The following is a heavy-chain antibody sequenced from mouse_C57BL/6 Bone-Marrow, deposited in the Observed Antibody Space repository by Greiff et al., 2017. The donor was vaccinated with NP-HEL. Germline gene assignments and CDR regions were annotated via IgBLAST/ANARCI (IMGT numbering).Heavy chain of an antibody. CDR3: ARGRDGSDWYFDV. V-gene: IGHV5-17*01. CDR1: GFTFSDYG. J-gene: IGHJ1*03. D-gene: IGHD3-3*01. Sequence: EVHLVESGGGLVKPGGSLKLSCAASGFTFSDYGMHWVRQAPEKGLEWVAYISSGSSTIYYADTVKGRFTISRDNAKNTLCLQMTSLRSEDTAMYYCARGRDGSDWYFDVWGTGTTVTVSS. CDR2: ISSGSSTI.